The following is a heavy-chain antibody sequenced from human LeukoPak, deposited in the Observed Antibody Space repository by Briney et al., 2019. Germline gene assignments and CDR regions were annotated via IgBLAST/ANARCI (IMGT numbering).Heavy chain of an antibody. CDR1: GGSFSGYY. CDR2: INHSGST. Sequence: SETLSLTCAVYGGSFSGYYWSWIRQPPGKGLEWIGEINHSGSTNYNPSLKSRVTISVDTSKNQFSLKLTSVTAADTAVYYCARASHCSSTSCYSIDSWGQGTLVTVSS. V-gene: IGHV4-34*01. J-gene: IGHJ4*02. CDR3: ARASHCSSTSCYSIDS. D-gene: IGHD2-2*01.